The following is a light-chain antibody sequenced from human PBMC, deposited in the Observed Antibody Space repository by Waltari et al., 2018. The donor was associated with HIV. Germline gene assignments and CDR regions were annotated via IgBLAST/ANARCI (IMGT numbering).Light chain of an antibody. CDR3: CAYAGSTTYVI. CDR1: SSDVGGYNL. Sequence: QSALTQPASVSGSPGQSITISCTGTSSDVGGYNLVSWYQQHPGKAPKLMIYEVSKRPSGVSNRFSGSKSGNMASLTISGPQAEDEADYYCCAYAGSTTYVIFGGGTKLTVL. V-gene: IGLV2-23*02. CDR2: EVS. J-gene: IGLJ2*01.